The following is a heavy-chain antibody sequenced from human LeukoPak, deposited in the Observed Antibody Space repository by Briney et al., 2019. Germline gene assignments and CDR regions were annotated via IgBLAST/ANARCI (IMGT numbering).Heavy chain of an antibody. D-gene: IGHD6-19*01. CDR3: ARDALSSGQDHDAFDI. Sequence: SETLSLTCTVSGGSFSNYYWGWIRQPPGKGLEWIGSIYYSGSTYYNPSLKSRVTISVDTSKNQFSLKLSSVTAADTAVYYCARDALSSGQDHDAFDIWGQGTMVTVSS. CDR1: GGSFSNYY. V-gene: IGHV4-39*07. J-gene: IGHJ3*02. CDR2: IYYSGST.